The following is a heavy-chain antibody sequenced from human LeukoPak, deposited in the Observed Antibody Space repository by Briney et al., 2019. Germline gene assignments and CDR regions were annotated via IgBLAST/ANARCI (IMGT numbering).Heavy chain of an antibody. CDR1: GFTFSNAW. D-gene: IGHD4-17*01. J-gene: IGHJ4*02. Sequence: GGSLRLSCAASGFTFSNAWMSWVRHAPGKGLEWVGRIKSKTDGGTTDYAAPVKGRFTISRDDSKNTLYLQMNSLKTEDTAVYYCRGTTYSHIDYWGQGTLVTVSS. V-gene: IGHV3-15*01. CDR3: RGTTYSHIDY. CDR2: IKSKTDGGTT.